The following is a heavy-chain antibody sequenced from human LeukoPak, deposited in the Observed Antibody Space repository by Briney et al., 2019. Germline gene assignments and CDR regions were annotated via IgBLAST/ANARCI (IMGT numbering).Heavy chain of an antibody. CDR3: ARHGGSGSYSKDY. V-gene: IGHV5-51*01. CDR1: GNSITSYW. J-gene: IGHJ4*02. Sequence: AESLNISCKGSGNSITSYWIGWVRQMPGKGREWMGIIYPGDSETRYSPSVQGQVTISADKAISTAYLQWSSLKASDSAMYYCARHGGSGSYSKDYWGQGTLVTVSS. D-gene: IGHD3-10*01. CDR2: IYPGDSET.